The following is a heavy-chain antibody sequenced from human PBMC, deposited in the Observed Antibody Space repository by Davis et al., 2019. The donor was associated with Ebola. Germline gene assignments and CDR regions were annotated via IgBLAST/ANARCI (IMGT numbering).Heavy chain of an antibody. D-gene: IGHD3-16*01. Sequence: AASVKVSCKASGGTFSSYAISWVRQAPGQGLEWMGGFIPIFGTANYAQKFQGRVTITADKSTSTAYMKLSSLRSEDTAVYYCARRLPPWVFDYWGQGTLVTVSS. CDR1: GGTFSSYA. J-gene: IGHJ4*02. CDR3: ARRLPPWVFDY. V-gene: IGHV1-69*06. CDR2: FIPIFGTA.